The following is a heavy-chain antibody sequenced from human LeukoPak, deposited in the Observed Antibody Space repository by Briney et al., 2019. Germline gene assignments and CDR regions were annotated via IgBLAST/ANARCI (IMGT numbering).Heavy chain of an antibody. J-gene: IGHJ3*02. Sequence: GGSLRLSCTTSKFSFNTYGMTWARQAPGKGLEWVSSISGSGGSAQYAASVQGRFIISRDNSKNTLYLQMNSLKTEDTAVYYCTTEIIVVVPAAYDAFDIWGQGTMVTVSS. CDR1: KFSFNTYG. CDR3: TTEIIVVVPAAYDAFDI. V-gene: IGHV3-23*01. D-gene: IGHD2-2*01. CDR2: ISGSGGSA.